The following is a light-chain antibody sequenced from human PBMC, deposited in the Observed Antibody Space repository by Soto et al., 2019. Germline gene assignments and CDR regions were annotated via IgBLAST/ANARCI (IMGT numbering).Light chain of an antibody. Sequence: DIQMTQSPSTLSPSIGDIVTITCRASESIRTWLAWYQHKPGKAPKVLIYHASNLQSGVPSRLSGSGYGTELTLTISSLQPDDFATYYCKQYNSYSFGQGTKVEIK. CDR1: ESIRTW. CDR2: HAS. V-gene: IGKV1-5*01. CDR3: KQYNSYS. J-gene: IGKJ1*01.